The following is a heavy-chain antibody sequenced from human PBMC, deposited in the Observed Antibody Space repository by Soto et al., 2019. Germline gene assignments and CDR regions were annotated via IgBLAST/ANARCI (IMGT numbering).Heavy chain of an antibody. CDR3: ARDLGSSWYLGYFDY. Sequence: QVQLQESGRGLVKPSETLSLTCTVSGGSISSYYWSWIRQPPGKGLEWIGYIYYSGSTNYNPSLKSRVTISVDTSKNQFSLKLSSVTAADPAVYYCARDLGSSWYLGYFDYWGQGTLLTVSS. V-gene: IGHV4-59*01. CDR1: GGSISSYY. CDR2: IYYSGST. D-gene: IGHD6-13*01. J-gene: IGHJ4*02.